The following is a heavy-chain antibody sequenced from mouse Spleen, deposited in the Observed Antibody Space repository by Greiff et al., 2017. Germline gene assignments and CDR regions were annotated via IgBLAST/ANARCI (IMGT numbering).Heavy chain of an antibody. D-gene: IGHD1-1*01. J-gene: IGHJ3*01. V-gene: IGHV1-59*01. CDR1: GYTFTSYW. CDR2: IDPYDSYT. Sequence: QVQLQQPGAELVRPGTSVKLSCKASGYTFTSYWMHWVKQRPGQGLEWIGVIDPYDSYTNYKQTFKGKATLTVDTSSSTAYMQLSSLTAEDAAVYYCATGGYYYGSPAWFAYWGQGTLVTVSA. CDR3: ATGGYYYGSPAWFAY.